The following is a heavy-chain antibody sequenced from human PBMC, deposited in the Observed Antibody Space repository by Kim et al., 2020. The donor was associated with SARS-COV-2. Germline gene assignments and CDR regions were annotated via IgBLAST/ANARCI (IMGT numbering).Heavy chain of an antibody. D-gene: IGHD6-6*01. Sequence: SVKVSCKASGGTFSSYAISWVRQAPGQGLEWMGGIIPIFGTANYAQKFQGRVTITADESTSTAYMELSSLRSEDTAVYYCARAGWSSSSFYLSDYWGQGTLVTVSS. V-gene: IGHV1-69*13. CDR2: IIPIFGTA. CDR1: GGTFSSYA. J-gene: IGHJ4*02. CDR3: ARAGWSSSSFYLSDY.